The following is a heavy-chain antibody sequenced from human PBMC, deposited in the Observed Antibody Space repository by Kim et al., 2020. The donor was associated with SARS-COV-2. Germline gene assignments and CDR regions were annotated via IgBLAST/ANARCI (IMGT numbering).Heavy chain of an antibody. V-gene: IGHV3-23*01. D-gene: IGHD2-21*02. Sequence: GGSLRLSCAASGLTFGTYFVAWVRQAPGKGLEWVSGITSNGITSYIDSVKGRFTISRDNSKNTMYLQMNNLRADDTALYFCARGVTYWGQGTLVTVSP. CDR2: ITSNGIT. CDR3: ARGVTY. J-gene: IGHJ4*02. CDR1: GLTFGTYF.